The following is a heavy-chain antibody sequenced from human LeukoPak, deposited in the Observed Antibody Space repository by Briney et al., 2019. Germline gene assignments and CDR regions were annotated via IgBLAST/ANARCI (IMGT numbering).Heavy chain of an antibody. CDR2: INHSGST. CDR1: GGSFSGYY. Sequence: SETLSLTCAVYGGSFSGYYWSWIRQPPGKGLEWIGEINHSGSTNYNPSLKSRVTVSVDTSKKQFSLNLRSVTAADTAVYYCARGLHYNILTGGMDVWGQGTTVIVSS. CDR3: ARGLHYNILTGGMDV. J-gene: IGHJ6*02. V-gene: IGHV4-34*01. D-gene: IGHD3-9*01.